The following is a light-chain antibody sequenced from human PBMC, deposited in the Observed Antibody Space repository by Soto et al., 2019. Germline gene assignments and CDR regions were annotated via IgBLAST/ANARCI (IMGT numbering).Light chain of an antibody. V-gene: IGKV3-20*01. CDR1: QSVSRSY. CDR3: QQGLT. Sequence: EIVLTQSPGTLSLSPGERATLSCRASQSVSRSYLAWYQQKPGQAPRLLIYSASNRATGIPDRFSGSGSGTDFIVTVSRLEPEDLAVYYCQQGLTFGGGTKVEIK. CDR2: SAS. J-gene: IGKJ4*01.